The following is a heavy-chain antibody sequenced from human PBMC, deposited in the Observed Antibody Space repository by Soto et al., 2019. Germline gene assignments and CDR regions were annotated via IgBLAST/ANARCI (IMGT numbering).Heavy chain of an antibody. D-gene: IGHD4-17*01. CDR2: ISTSGSYI. CDR1: GFSFSSYN. Sequence: EVQLVESGGGLVKPEESLRLSCAASGFSFSSYNMKWVRQAPGKGLEWVSSISTSGSYIFYAGSLRGRFTIFRDDAKTALHLQMNSLRVEDTAVYYCATIGDRDGFDICGQGTTVMVSS. J-gene: IGHJ3*02. CDR3: ATIGDRDGFDI. V-gene: IGHV3-21*06.